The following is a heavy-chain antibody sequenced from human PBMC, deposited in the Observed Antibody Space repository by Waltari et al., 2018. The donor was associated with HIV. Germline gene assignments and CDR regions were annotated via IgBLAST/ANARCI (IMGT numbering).Heavy chain of an antibody. CDR3: ARGDGDYDNWFDS. J-gene: IGHJ5*01. CDR1: GLTFSYYG. Sequence: QVQVVESGGGVVQPGRSLRLSCAASGLTFSYYGMPWVRQAPGKGLEWVAVIWFDASNKYYADSVKGRFTISRDNSKNTLYLQMNSLRVEDTAVYYCARGDGDYDNWFDSWGQGTLVTVSS. D-gene: IGHD4-17*01. V-gene: IGHV3-33*01. CDR2: IWFDASNK.